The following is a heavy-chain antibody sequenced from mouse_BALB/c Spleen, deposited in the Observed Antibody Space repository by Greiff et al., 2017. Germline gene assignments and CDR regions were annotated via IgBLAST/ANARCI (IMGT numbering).Heavy chain of an antibody. V-gene: IGHV14-3*02. CDR1: GFTFKDSY. CDR3: ATYYGNPFDY. CDR2: IDPANGNT. Sequence: VQLQQSGAELVKPGASVKLSCTASGFTFKDSYMHWVKQRPEQGLEWIGRIDPANGNTKYDPKFQGKATITADTSSNTAYLQLSSLTSEDAAVYYCATYYGNPFDYWGQGTTLTVSS. J-gene: IGHJ2*01. D-gene: IGHD2-10*01.